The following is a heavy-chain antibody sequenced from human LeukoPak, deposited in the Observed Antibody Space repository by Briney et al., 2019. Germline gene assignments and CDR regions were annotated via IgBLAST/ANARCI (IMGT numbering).Heavy chain of an antibody. CDR1: GFTFSSYG. D-gene: IGHD5-12*01. Sequence: GRSLRLSCAASGFTFSSYGMHWVRQAPGKGLEWVAVISYDGSNKYYADSMKGRFTISRDNSKNTLYLQMNSLRAEDTAVYYCAKDLYSGYDYRAFYYYYGMDVWGQGTTVTVSS. CDR2: ISYDGSNK. CDR3: AKDLYSGYDYRAFYYYYGMDV. V-gene: IGHV3-30*18. J-gene: IGHJ6*02.